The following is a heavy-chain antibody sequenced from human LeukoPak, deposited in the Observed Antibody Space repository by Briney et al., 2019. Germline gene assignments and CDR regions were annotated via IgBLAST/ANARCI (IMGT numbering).Heavy chain of an antibody. CDR2: ISSSSSTI. Sequence: PGGSLRLSCAASGFTFSDYYMSWIRQAPGKGLEWVSYISSSSSTIYYADSVKGRFTISRDNAKNSLYLQMNSLRAGDTAVYYCARAGLYYYDSSGLDYWGQGTLVTVSS. CDR1: GFTFSDYY. D-gene: IGHD3-22*01. V-gene: IGHV3-11*04. J-gene: IGHJ4*02. CDR3: ARAGLYYYDSSGLDY.